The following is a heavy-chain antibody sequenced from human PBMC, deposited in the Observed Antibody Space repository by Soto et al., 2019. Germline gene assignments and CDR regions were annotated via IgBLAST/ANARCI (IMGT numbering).Heavy chain of an antibody. V-gene: IGHV4-4*07. CDR3: ARGVGRSSWTYFDS. D-gene: IGHD6-13*01. CDR2: IYISENT. J-gene: IGHJ4*02. CDR1: GGSISSDY. Sequence: PSETLSLTCTVSGGSISSDYWSWIRQPAGKGLEWIGRIYISENTHYNPSLRSRVSMSLDTSKNQLSLNLSSVTAADTAVYYCARGVGRSSWTYFDSWGQGTLVTVSS.